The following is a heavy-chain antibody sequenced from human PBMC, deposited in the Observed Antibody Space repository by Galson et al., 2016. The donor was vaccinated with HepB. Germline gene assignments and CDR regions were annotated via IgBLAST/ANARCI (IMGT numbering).Heavy chain of an antibody. J-gene: IGHJ4*02. CDR2: TYYRSKWYT. CDR3: AVGHVGTAEDLPFDY. V-gene: IGHV6-1*01. Sequence: CAISGDSVSSDSAAWDWLRQSPSRGLEWLGRTYYRSKWYTDYPESVKGRVTINPDTPKNQFSLQLNSVTPEDTAVYYCAVGHVGTAEDLPFDYWGQGTLVTVSS. D-gene: IGHD7-27*01. CDR1: GDSVSSDSAA.